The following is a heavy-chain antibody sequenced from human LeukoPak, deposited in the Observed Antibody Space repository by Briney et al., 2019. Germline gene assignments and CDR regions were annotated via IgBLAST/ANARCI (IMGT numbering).Heavy chain of an antibody. J-gene: IGHJ4*02. Sequence: SETLSLTCTVSGYSIDNGYYWGWIRQPPGKGLEWIGSIYHSGSTYYKPSLKSRVTISVDTSKNQFSLKLSSVTAADTAVYYCARAFYSSSWYHKEDFFDYWGQGTPVTVSS. D-gene: IGHD6-13*01. CDR2: IYHSGST. CDR3: ARAFYSSSWYHKEDFFDY. V-gene: IGHV4-38-2*02. CDR1: GYSIDNGYY.